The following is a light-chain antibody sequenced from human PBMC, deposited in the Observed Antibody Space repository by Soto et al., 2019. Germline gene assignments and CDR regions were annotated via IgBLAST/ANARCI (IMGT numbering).Light chain of an antibody. V-gene: IGKV3-20*01. J-gene: IGKJ1*01. CDR2: GAS. Sequence: EIVLTQSPGTLSLSPGERGTLSCRCSQSFSSSYLAWYQQKPGQAPRLLIYGASSRATGIPDRFSGSGSGTDFTLTISRLEPEDFAVYYCQQYGSSPPKTFGQGTKVDIK. CDR1: QSFSSSY. CDR3: QQYGSSPPKT.